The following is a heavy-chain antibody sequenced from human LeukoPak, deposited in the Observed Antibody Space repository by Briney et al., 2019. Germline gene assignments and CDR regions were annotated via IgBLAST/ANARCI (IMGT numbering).Heavy chain of an antibody. CDR3: SSTYIVLMIYAMPEY. J-gene: IGHJ4*02. D-gene: IGHD2-8*01. CDR1: GFTFSSYA. CDR2: ISYDGSNK. Sequence: QPGRSLRLSCAASGFTFSSYAMHWVRQAPGKGLEWVAVISYDGSNKYYADSVKGRFTISRDNSKNTLDLQMNSLRAEDTAVYYCSSTYIVLMIYAMPEYWGQGTLVTVSS. V-gene: IGHV3-30-3*01.